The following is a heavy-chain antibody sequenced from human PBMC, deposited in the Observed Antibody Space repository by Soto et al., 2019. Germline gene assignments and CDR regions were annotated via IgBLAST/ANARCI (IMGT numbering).Heavy chain of an antibody. CDR1: GFTFSSYG. CDR2: ISYDGSNK. CDR3: AKDQLRGVRGVITYYYGMDV. Sequence: QVQLVESGGGVVQPGRSLSLSCAASGFTFSSYGMHWVRQAPGKGLEWVAVISYDGSNKYYADSVKGRFTISRDNSKNTLYLQMNRLRAEDTAVYYCAKDQLRGVRGVITYYYGMDVWGQGPTVTVSS. V-gene: IGHV3-30*18. J-gene: IGHJ6*02. D-gene: IGHD3-10*01.